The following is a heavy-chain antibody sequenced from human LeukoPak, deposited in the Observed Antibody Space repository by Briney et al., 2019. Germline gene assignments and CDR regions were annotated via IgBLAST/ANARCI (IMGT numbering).Heavy chain of an antibody. V-gene: IGHV4-59*01. CDR3: ARALAQAVAGRYYYCYMDV. Sequence: TSETLSLTCTVSGGSISSYYWSWIRQPPGKGLEWIGYIYYSGSTNYNPSLKSRVTISVDASKNQFSLKLSSVTAADTAVYYCARALAQAVAGRYYYCYMDVWGKGTTVTVSS. J-gene: IGHJ6*03. CDR2: IYYSGST. CDR1: GGSISSYY. D-gene: IGHD6-19*01.